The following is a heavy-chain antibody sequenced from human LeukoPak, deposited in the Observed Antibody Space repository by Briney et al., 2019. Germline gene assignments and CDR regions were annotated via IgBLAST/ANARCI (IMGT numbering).Heavy chain of an antibody. CDR1: GYTFTGYY. V-gene: IGHV1-2*02. CDR3: AREEDYGSGSYHY. J-gene: IGHJ4*02. CDR2: INPNSGGT. Sequence: ASVKVSCKASGYTFTGYYMHWVRQAPGQGLEWMGGINPNSGGTNYAQKFQGRVAMTRDTSISTAYMELSRLRSDDTAVYYCAREEDYGSGSYHYWGQGTLVTVSS. D-gene: IGHD3-10*01.